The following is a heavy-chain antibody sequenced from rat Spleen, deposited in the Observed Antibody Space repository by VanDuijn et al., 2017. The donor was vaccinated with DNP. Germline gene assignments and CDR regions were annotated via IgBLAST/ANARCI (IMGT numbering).Heavy chain of an antibody. J-gene: IGHJ4*01. CDR2: ISPSGGST. Sequence: EVQLVESGGGLVQPGRSLKLSCVSSGFTFSDYNMAWVRQAPTKGLEWVASISPSGGSTYYRDSVKGRFTVSRDNAKSSLYLQMDSLRSEDTATYYCARHGATGYYAMDAWGQGTSVTVSS. D-gene: IGHD1-11*01. CDR3: ARHGATGYYAMDA. CDR1: GFTFSDYN. V-gene: IGHV5S23*01.